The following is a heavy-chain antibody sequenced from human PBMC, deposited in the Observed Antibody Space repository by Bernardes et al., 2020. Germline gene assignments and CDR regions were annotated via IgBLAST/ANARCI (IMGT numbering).Heavy chain of an antibody. CDR3: ASNSYGTPYYVDS. D-gene: IGHD4-17*01. J-gene: IGHJ4*02. Sequence: GGSLRLSCAASGFTFSSYAMNWVRQAPGKGLEWVSAISGSGGNTYYADSVKGRFTISRDNSKNTLYLQMNSLRAEDTAVYYCASNSYGTPYYVDSWGQETLVNVS. CDR2: ISGSGGNT. CDR1: GFTFSSYA. V-gene: IGHV3-23*01.